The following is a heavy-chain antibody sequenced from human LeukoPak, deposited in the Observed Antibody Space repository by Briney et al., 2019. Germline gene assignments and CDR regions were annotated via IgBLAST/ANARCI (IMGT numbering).Heavy chain of an antibody. CDR1: GASISDSSYY. CDR2: IHYGGSS. CDR3: ARQTKYYDILTGYRPDAFDV. V-gene: IGHV4-39*01. Sequence: SETLSLTCIVSGASISDSSYYWGWIRQPPGKGLEWIASIHYGGSSDCNPSLKRRVTISVDTSKNQFSLKLNSVTAADTAVYYCARQTKYYDILTGYRPDAFDVWGQGTMVTVSS. D-gene: IGHD3-9*01. J-gene: IGHJ3*01.